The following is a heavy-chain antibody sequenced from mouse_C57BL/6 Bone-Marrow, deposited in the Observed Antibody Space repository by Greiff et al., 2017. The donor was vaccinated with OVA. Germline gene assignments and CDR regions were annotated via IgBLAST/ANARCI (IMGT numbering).Heavy chain of an antibody. CDR2: IDPETGGT. V-gene: IGHV1-15*01. D-gene: IGHD2-5*01. Sequence: VQGVESGAELVRPGASVTLSCKASGYTFTDYEMHWVKQTPVHGLEWIGAIDPETGGTAYNQKFKGKAILTADKSSSTAYMELRSLTSEDSAVYYCTYLYSNYNYWGQGTTLTVSS. CDR1: GYTFTDYE. CDR3: TYLYSNYNY. J-gene: IGHJ2*01.